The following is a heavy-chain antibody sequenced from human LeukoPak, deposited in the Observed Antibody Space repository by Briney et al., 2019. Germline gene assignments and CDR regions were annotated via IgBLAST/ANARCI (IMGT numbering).Heavy chain of an antibody. CDR1: GYSISSGYY. J-gene: IGHJ4*02. D-gene: IGHD6-13*01. Sequence: PSETLSLTCSVSGYSISSGYYWGWIRQPPGKGLEWIGSIHHSGNTYYNPSLKSRVTISVDTSKNQFSLKLNSVTAADTAVYYCARAPISGAAAGTFDYWGQGTLVTVSS. V-gene: IGHV4-38-2*02. CDR3: ARAPISGAAAGTFDY. CDR2: IHHSGNT.